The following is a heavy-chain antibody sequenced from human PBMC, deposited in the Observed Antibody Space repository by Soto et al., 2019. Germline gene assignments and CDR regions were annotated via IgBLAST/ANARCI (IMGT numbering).Heavy chain of an antibody. J-gene: IGHJ4*02. Sequence: EVQLLESGGGLVQPGGSLRLSCAASGFTFSSYAMSWVRQAPGKGLEWVSGIRGSGDRLYTADSVTGGGTISRDISNNTLNLHSDSLRAEDTAVYYCAKSQDRYGGTQSSALDSWGQGTLVTVSS. CDR2: IRGSGDRL. CDR3: AKSQDRYGGTQSSALDS. CDR1: GFTFSSYA. V-gene: IGHV3-23*01. D-gene: IGHD4-17*01.